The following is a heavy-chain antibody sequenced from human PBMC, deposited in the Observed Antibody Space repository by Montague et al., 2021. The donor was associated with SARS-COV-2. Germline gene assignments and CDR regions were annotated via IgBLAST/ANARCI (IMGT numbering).Heavy chain of an antibody. CDR3: ARAREEFTSIAVIITGGMHYGDS. CDR2: INHSGST. D-gene: IGHD3-22*01. Sequence: SETLSLTCAVYGGSFSGYYWSWVRHAPGQGMEWIGEINHSGSTRSNPSLTSRVSMSVYTSKNQFSLNMSSVTAADTAVFYCARAREEFTSIAVIITGGMHYGDSWGQGTLVTVSS. V-gene: IGHV4-34*01. J-gene: IGHJ4*02. CDR1: GGSFSGYY.